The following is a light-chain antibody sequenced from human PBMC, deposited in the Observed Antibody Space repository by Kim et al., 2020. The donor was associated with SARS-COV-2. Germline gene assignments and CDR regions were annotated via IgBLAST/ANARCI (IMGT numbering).Light chain of an antibody. CDR1: QSIGTW. J-gene: IGKJ1*01. Sequence: DIQMTQFPSTLSASVGDRVTITCRASQSIGTWLAWYQQKPGKVPKLLIYQASSLQSGAPSRFSGSGSGTEFTLTISSLQPDDFATYYCQHRGSFVQGTKVDIK. CDR3: QHRGS. CDR2: QAS. V-gene: IGKV1-5*03.